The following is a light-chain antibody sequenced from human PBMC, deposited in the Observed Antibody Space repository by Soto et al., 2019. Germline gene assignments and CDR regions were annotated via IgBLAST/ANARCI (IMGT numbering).Light chain of an antibody. Sequence: DIQMTQSPSSLSASEGDRVTITCQATQDINNYLNWYQQKPGKAPKLLIYAAANLETGVPSRFSGSGSGTDFTFTISSLQPADVGTYYCQQYDNRPPTFGQGPTLQIK. CDR3: QQYDNRPPT. CDR2: AAA. V-gene: IGKV1-33*01. CDR1: QDINNY. J-gene: IGKJ2*01.